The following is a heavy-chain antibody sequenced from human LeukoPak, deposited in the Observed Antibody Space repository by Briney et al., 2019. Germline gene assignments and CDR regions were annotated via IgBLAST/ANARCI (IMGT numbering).Heavy chain of an antibody. CDR1: GGSFSGYY. J-gene: IGHJ4*02. Sequence: SETLSLTCAVYGGSFSGYYWSWIRQPPGKGLEWIGEINHSGSTNYNPSLKSRVTISVDTSKNQFSLKLSSVTAADTAVYYCARGRWLQRYHFDYWGQGTLVTVSS. V-gene: IGHV4-34*01. CDR2: INHSGST. D-gene: IGHD5-24*01. CDR3: ARGRWLQRYHFDY.